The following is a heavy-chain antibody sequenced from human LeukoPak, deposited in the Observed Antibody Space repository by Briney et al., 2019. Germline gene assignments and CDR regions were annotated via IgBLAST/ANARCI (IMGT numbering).Heavy chain of an antibody. CDR2: INPNSGGT. V-gene: IGHV1-2*02. J-gene: IGHJ4*02. Sequence: GASVKVSCKASGYTFTSYGISWVRQAPGQGLEWMGWINPNSGGTNSAQKFQGRVTMTRDTSISTAYMELSRLRSDDTAVYYCARGSDCSGGSCAMEPDYWGQGTLVTVSS. CDR1: GYTFTSYG. D-gene: IGHD2-15*01. CDR3: ARGSDCSGGSCAMEPDY.